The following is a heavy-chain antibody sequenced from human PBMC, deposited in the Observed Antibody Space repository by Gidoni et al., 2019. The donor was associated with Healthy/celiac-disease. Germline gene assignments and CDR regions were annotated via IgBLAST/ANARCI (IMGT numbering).Heavy chain of an antibody. CDR2: ISSSSSAI. Sequence: EVQLVESGGGLVQPGGSLRLSCAAPGFPFSSYSMNWVRQAPGKGLEWVSYISSSSSAIYYADSVKGRFTISRDNAKNSLYLQMNSLRDEDTAVYYCARDLYSSSWYYYGMDVWGQGTTVTVSS. J-gene: IGHJ6*02. D-gene: IGHD6-13*01. CDR3: ARDLYSSSWYYYGMDV. V-gene: IGHV3-48*02. CDR1: GFPFSSYS.